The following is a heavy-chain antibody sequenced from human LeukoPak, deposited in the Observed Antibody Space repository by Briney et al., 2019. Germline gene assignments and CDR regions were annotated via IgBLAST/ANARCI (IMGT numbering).Heavy chain of an antibody. CDR2: ISGSGAGT. J-gene: IGHJ4*02. V-gene: IGHV3-23*01. CDR3: AKDHGYCSGGSCYPYYFDY. CDR1: GFTFSNYA. D-gene: IGHD2-15*01. Sequence: GGSLRLSCAASGFTFSNYAMSWVRQAPGKGLEWVSAISGSGAGTYYADSVKGRFTISRDNSKNTLYLQMNSLRAEDTAVYYCAKDHGYCSGGSCYPYYFDYWGQGTLVTVSS.